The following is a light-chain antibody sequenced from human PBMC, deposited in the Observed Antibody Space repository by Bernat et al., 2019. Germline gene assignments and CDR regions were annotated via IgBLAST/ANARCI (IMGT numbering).Light chain of an antibody. CDR2: DAS. CDR3: QQYDNLPLT. V-gene: IGKV1-33*01. Sequence: DIHMTQSPSSLSSSAGYRVTITCQASQDISNYLNWYQQKPGKSPKLLIYDASNLETGVPSRFSGSGSGTDFTFPISSLQPEDIATYYCQQYDNLPLTFGGRTKVEIK. J-gene: IGKJ4*02. CDR1: QDISNY.